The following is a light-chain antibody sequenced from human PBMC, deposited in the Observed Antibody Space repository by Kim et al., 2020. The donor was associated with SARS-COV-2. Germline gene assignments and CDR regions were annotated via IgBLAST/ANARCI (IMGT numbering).Light chain of an antibody. J-gene: IGLJ2*01. CDR2: DDN. CDR1: SVGVET. Sequence: APGKTATITGGGDSVGVETVHWYQQRPGQAPVLVVYDDNDRPSGIPERFSGSNSGNTATLTIRSVEAGDEADYYCLVWDGGSDLAIFGGGTQLTVL. CDR3: LVWDGGSDLAI. V-gene: IGLV3-21*03.